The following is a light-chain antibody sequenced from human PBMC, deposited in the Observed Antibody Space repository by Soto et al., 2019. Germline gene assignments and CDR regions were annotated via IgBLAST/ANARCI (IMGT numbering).Light chain of an antibody. J-gene: IGKJ1*01. Sequence: EIVMTQSPATLSVSPGERATLSCRASQSVSSNLAWYQLKPGQAPRLLIYGAFTRATGIPARFSGSGSGTEFTLTISSLQSEDFAVYYCQQYNNWPPWTFGQGTKVEIK. V-gene: IGKV3-15*01. CDR2: GAF. CDR3: QQYNNWPPWT. CDR1: QSVSSN.